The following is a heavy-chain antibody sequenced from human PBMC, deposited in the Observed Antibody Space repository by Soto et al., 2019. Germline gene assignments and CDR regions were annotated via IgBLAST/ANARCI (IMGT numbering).Heavy chain of an antibody. CDR1: GYTFTGYY. CDR2: INPNSGGT. V-gene: IGHV1-2*04. Sequence: ASVKVACKASGYTFTGYYMHWVRQAPGQGLEWMGWINPNSGGTNYAQKFQGWVTMTRDTSISTAYMELSRLRSDDTAVYYCASGGGENYYYGMDVWGQGTTVTVSS. D-gene: IGHD2-21*01. J-gene: IGHJ6*02. CDR3: ASGGGENYYYGMDV.